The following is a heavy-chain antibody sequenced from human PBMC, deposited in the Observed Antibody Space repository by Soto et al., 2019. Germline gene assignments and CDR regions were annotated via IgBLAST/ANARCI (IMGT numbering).Heavy chain of an antibody. CDR1: GYTFSSYG. CDR3: ARDFYESSGYCDY. D-gene: IGHD3-22*01. V-gene: IGHV1-18*01. CDR2: ISGYSGNT. Sequence: XSVKVSFNAYGYTFSSYGLSLVRHTPGQGLEWMGWISGYSGNTVYTQRFKGRLTMATDTSTGTAYMELRSLRSDDTAVYYCARDFYESSGYCDYWGQGTLVTVSS. J-gene: IGHJ4*02.